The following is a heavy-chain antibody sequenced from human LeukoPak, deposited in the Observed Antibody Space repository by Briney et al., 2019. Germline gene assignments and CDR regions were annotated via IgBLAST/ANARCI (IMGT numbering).Heavy chain of an antibody. J-gene: IGHJ4*02. D-gene: IGHD5-18*01. Sequence: SETLSLTCTVSGGSISSSSYYWGWIRQPPGTGLEWIGSIYYSGSTYYNPSLKSRVTISVDTSKNQFSLNLTSVTAADTAVYYCARGGWLPIDYWGQGTLVTVSS. CDR2: IYYSGST. CDR1: GGSISSSSYY. CDR3: ARGGWLPIDY. V-gene: IGHV4-39*07.